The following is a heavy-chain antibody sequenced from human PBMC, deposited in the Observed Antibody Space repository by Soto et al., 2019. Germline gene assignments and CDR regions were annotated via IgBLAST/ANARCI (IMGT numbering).Heavy chain of an antibody. V-gene: IGHV1-3*01. Sequence: ASVKVSCKASGYTFTSYAMHWVRQAPGQRLEWMGWINAGNGNTKYSQKFQGRVTITRDTSASTAYMELSSLRSEDTAVYYCARDPLVAGTSFYYGMDVWGQGTTVTVSS. CDR1: GYTFTSYA. D-gene: IGHD6-19*01. CDR2: INAGNGNT. J-gene: IGHJ6*02. CDR3: ARDPLVAGTSFYYGMDV.